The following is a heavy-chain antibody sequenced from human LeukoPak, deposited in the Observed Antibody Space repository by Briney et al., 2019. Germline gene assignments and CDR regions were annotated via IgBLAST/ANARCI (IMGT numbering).Heavy chain of an antibody. CDR3: ARGYSSGWYGLSGEYYFDY. Sequence: QPGGSLRLSCAASGFTFSSYAMSWVRQAPGKGLEWVSYISSSGSTIYYADSVKGRFTISRDNAKNSLYLQMNSLRAEDTAVYYCARGYSSGWYGLSGEYYFDYWGQGTLVTVSS. J-gene: IGHJ4*02. V-gene: IGHV3-48*03. CDR2: ISSSGSTI. CDR1: GFTFSSYA. D-gene: IGHD6-19*01.